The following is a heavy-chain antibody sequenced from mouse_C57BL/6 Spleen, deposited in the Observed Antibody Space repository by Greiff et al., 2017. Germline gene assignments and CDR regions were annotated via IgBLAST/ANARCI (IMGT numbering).Heavy chain of an antibody. CDR1: GFSFTSYG. CDR2: IWRGGST. J-gene: IGHJ2*01. D-gene: IGHD6-1*01. V-gene: IGHV2-2*01. CDR3: ARWASYYFDD. Sequence: QVQLQQPGPGLVQPSPCLSITCTVSGFSFTSYGVHWVRQSPGKGLEWLGVIWRGGSTDYNAAFISRLSISKDNSKSQVFFKMNSLQADDTAIYYCARWASYYFDDWGQGTTLTVSS.